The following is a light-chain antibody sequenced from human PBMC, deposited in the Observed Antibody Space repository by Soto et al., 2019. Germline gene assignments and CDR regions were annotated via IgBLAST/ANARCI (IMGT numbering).Light chain of an antibody. V-gene: IGLV4-60*02. CDR3: ETWDSNTRV. Sequence: QPVLTQSSSASASLGSSVKLTCTLSSGHSSYIIAWHQHQPGKAPRYLMKLEGRGSYNKGSGVPDRFSGSSSGADRYLTISNLQFEEEADYYCETWDSNTRVFGGGTKVTVL. J-gene: IGLJ3*02. CDR1: SGHSSYI. CDR2: LEGRGSY.